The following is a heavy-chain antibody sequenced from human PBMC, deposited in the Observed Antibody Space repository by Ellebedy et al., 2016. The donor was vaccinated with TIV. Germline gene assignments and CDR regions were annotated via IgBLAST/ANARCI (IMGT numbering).Heavy chain of an antibody. Sequence: SETLSLTXAVYGGSFSGYYWSWIRQPPGKGLEWIGEINHSGSTNYNPSLKSRVTISVDTSKNQFSLKLSSVTAADTAVYYCARDRIAAAGTPAYYYYGMDVWGQGTTVTVSS. CDR3: ARDRIAAAGTPAYYYYGMDV. D-gene: IGHD6-13*01. J-gene: IGHJ6*02. CDR1: GGSFSGYY. V-gene: IGHV4-34*01. CDR2: INHSGST.